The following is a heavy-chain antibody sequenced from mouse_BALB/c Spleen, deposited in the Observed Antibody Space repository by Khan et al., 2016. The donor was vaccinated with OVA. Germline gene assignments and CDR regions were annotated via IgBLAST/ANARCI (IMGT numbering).Heavy chain of an antibody. CDR1: GYSITSDYA. D-gene: IGHD4-1*01. CDR2: ISYSGST. V-gene: IGHV3-2*02. CDR3: DSELGRYYAMDY. Sequence: EVQRQESGPGLVKPSQSLSLTCTVTGYSITSDYAWNWIRQFPGNKLEWMGYISYSGSTTYNPSLKSRITITRDTSKNPFFLQLTSVTTEDTATYDCDSELGRYYAMDYWGQGTSVTVSS. J-gene: IGHJ4*01.